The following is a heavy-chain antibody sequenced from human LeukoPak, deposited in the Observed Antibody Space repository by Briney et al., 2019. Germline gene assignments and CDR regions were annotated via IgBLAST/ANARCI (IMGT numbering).Heavy chain of an antibody. D-gene: IGHD3-10*01. V-gene: IGHV4-61*01. Sequence: SETLSLTCTVSLGSVSSGNYYWTWIRQPPGKGLEWIGYIFYTGSTNYNPSLKSRVTISVDTTKNQFSLKLNSVTAADTAVYYCARAVMMVRGVIIGGYWFDPWGQGTLVTVSS. CDR3: ARAVMMVRGVIIGGYWFDP. J-gene: IGHJ5*02. CDR2: IFYTGST. CDR1: LGSVSSGNYY.